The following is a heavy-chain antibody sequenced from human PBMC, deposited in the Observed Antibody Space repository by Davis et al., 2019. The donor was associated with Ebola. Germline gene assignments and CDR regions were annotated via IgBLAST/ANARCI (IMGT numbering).Heavy chain of an antibody. D-gene: IGHD3-22*01. V-gene: IGHV4-39*07. CDR1: GGSISSSRYY. CDR3: ARSPLSGSAFDN. J-gene: IGHJ4*02. CDR2: IYYSGST. Sequence: PGGSLRLSCTVSGGSISSSRYYWGWIRQPPGKGLEWIGSIYYSGSTYYNPSLKSRVIISVDTSKNQFSLMLSSVTAADTAVYYCARSPLSGSAFDNWGQGTLVTVSS.